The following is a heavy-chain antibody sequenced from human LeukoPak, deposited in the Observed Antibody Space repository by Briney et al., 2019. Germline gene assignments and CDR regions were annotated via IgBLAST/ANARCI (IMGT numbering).Heavy chain of an antibody. J-gene: IGHJ6*01. CDR1: GFTFSSYG. V-gene: IGHV3-33*01. Sequence: GGSLRLSCAASGFTFSSYGMHWVRQAPGKGLEWLAVTWYDGRNNYYAASVKGRFTISRDDSKTTVYLLMNSLRAEDTAVYYCAREVAPLYFHYGMDVWGEGTTVTVSS. D-gene: IGHD2-21*01. CDR2: TWYDGRNN. CDR3: AREVAPLYFHYGMDV.